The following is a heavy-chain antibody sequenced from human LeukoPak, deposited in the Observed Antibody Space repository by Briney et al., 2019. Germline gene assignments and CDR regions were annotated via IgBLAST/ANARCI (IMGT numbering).Heavy chain of an antibody. V-gene: IGHV1-46*01. J-gene: IGHJ6*02. CDR2: INPSGGST. CDR3: ARQQDTAMVVNYGMDV. CDR1: GYTFTSYY. Sequence: ASVKVSCKASGYTFTSYYMHWVRPAPGQGLEWMGIINPSGGSTSYAQKFQGRVTMTRDMSTSTVYMELSSLRSEDTAVYYCARQQDTAMVVNYGMDVWGQGTTVTVSS. D-gene: IGHD5-18*01.